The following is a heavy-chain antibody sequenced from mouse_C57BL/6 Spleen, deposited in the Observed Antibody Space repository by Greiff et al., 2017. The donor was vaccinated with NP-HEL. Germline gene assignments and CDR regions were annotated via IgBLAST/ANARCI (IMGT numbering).Heavy chain of an antibody. V-gene: IGHV1-81*01. CDR3: ARGGLLRLYYFDY. Sequence: VQLQESGAELARPGASVKLSCKASGYTFTSYGISWVKQRTGQGLEWIGEIYPRSGNTYYNEKFKGKATLTADKSSSTAYMELRSLTSEDSAVYFCARGGLLRLYYFDYWGQGTTLTVSS. J-gene: IGHJ2*01. D-gene: IGHD1-1*01. CDR1: GYTFTSYG. CDR2: IYPRSGNT.